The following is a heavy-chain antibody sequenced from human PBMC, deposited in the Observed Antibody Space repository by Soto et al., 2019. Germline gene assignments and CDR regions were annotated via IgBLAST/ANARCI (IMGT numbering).Heavy chain of an antibody. CDR3: AKDRDYPRDQFHY. D-gene: IGHD2-2*01. J-gene: IGHJ4*02. Sequence: PWGCTRLSCTACGFTFTYYAFSGVLQAPGKGLEWVSAISANGQGIYYADSVRGRFTISRDNSKNTVFLHMDSLRAEDTAVYYCAKDRDYPRDQFHYWGQGTLVTVSS. CDR1: GFTFTYYA. CDR2: ISANGQGI. V-gene: IGHV3-23*01.